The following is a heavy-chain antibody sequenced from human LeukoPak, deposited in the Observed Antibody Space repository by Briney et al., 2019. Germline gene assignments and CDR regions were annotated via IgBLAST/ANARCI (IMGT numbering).Heavy chain of an antibody. V-gene: IGHV3-20*04. CDR3: ARTTAKVHFDY. CDR1: GFTFDDYG. J-gene: IGHJ4*02. CDR2: INWNGGSR. Sequence: PGGSLRLSCATSGFTFDDYGMSWVRQAPGKGLEWVSGINWNGGSRGYADSVKGRFTISRDNAKNSLYLQMNSLRAEDTALYYCARTTAKVHFDYWGQGTLVTVSS. D-gene: IGHD5-18*01.